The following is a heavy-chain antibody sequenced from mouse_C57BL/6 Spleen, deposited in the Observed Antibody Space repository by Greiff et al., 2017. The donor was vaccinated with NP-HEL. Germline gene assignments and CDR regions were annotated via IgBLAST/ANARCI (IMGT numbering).Heavy chain of an antibody. CDR1: GFSLTSYG. J-gene: IGHJ4*01. D-gene: IGHD2-4*01. V-gene: IGHV2-2*01. Sequence: LVESGPGLVQPSQSLSITCTVSGFSLTSYGVHWVRQSPGKGLEWLGVIWSGGSTDYNAAFISRLSISKDNSKSQVFFKMNSLQADDTAIYYCANMITTHYYAMDYWGQGTSVTVSS. CDR2: IWSGGST. CDR3: ANMITTHYYAMDY.